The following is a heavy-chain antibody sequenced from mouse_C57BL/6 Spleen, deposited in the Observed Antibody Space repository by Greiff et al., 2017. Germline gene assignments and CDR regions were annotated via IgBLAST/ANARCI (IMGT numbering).Heavy chain of an antibody. V-gene: IGHV1-39*01. CDR1: GYSFTDYN. Sequence: EVKLQQSGPELVKPGASVKISCKASGYSFTDYNMNWVKQSNGKSLEWIGVINPNYGTTSYNQKFKGKATLTVDQSSSTAYMQRNRLTSEDSAVYDSARGGPDYDYYGLFAYWGQGTLVTVSA. D-gene: IGHD2-4*01. CDR2: INPNYGTT. J-gene: IGHJ3*01. CDR3: ARGGPDYDYYGLFAY.